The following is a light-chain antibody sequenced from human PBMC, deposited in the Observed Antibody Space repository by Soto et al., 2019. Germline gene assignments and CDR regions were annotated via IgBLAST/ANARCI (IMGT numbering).Light chain of an antibody. Sequence: EIVMTQSPATLSVSPGERVTLSCRASQSVSIHLAWYQQKPGQAPRLLISDASTRATGIPARFSGSGSGTEFSLTISSLQSEDFATYYCQHLAGTFGQGTKLEMK. CDR3: QHLAGT. CDR2: DAS. J-gene: IGKJ2*01. CDR1: QSVSIH. V-gene: IGKV3-15*01.